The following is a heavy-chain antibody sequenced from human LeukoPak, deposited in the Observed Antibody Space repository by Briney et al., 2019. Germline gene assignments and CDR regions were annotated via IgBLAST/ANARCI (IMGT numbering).Heavy chain of an antibody. D-gene: IGHD2-2*01. J-gene: IGHJ4*02. CDR3: ARGETSSYDY. CDR2: IYSGGNT. V-gene: IGHV3-53*01. CDR1: GFTLSINY. Sequence: GGSLRLSCAASGFTLSINYMSWVRQAPGKGLEWVSVIYSGGNTYYTDSVKGRFTISRDNSKNTVYLQMNSLRAEDTAVYYCARGETSSYDYWGQGTLVTVSS.